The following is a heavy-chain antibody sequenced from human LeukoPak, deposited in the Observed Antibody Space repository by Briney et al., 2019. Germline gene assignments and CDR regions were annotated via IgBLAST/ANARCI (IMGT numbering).Heavy chain of an antibody. CDR2: IRWNSGTI. V-gene: IGHV3-9*01. CDR1: GFRFDDYA. J-gene: IGHJ4*02. D-gene: IGHD3-22*01. CDR3: AKGPLYYYDRGYYFDY. Sequence: PGGSLRLSCAASGFRFDDYAMNWVRQAPGKGLEWVSGIRWNSGTIGYGDSVKGRFTISRDNAKNSLYLQMNSLRAEDTALYYCAKGPLYYYDRGYYFDYWGQGTLVTVSS.